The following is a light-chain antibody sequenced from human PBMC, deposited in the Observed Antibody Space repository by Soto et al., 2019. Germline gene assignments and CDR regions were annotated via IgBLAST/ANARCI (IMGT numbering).Light chain of an antibody. J-gene: IGKJ2*01. Sequence: EIVLTQSPGILSLSPGERATLSCRASQSVSSSYLAWYQQKPGQAPSLLIYGASNRATGIPDRFSASGSKTNFTLTMSRLEPEDFAVYYCQQYGSSPSYTFGQGTKLEIK. CDR3: QQYGSSPSYT. CDR2: GAS. V-gene: IGKV3-20*01. CDR1: QSVSSSY.